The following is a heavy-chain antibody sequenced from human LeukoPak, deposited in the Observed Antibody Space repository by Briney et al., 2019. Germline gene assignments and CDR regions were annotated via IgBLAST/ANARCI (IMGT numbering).Heavy chain of an antibody. V-gene: IGHV6-1*01. CDR1: GDSLSGNSAVA. J-gene: IGHJ4*02. D-gene: IGHD2/OR15-2a*01. Sequence: SQTLSLTRVISGDSLSGNSAVAWNWLRQSPSRGLEWLGRTYYRSKWNNDSGVSVKSRITINPDTSKNQFSLDLDSVTPEDTAVCYCARGRNSCFDYWGQGTLVTVSS. CDR2: TYYRSKWNN. CDR3: ARGRNSCFDY.